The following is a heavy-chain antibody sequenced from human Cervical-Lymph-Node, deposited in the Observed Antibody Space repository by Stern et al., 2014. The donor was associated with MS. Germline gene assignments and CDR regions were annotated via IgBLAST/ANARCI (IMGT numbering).Heavy chain of an antibody. CDR2: MLPSDSDT. CDR1: GYDFTSYW. V-gene: IGHV5-51*03. CDR3: ARSSIVATITPHLDY. J-gene: IGHJ4*02. D-gene: IGHD5-12*01. Sequence: EVQLVQSGAEVRKPGESLIISCKGSGYDFTSYWIAWVRQMPGKGLEWMGIMLPSDSDTSYSQSFQGQVTISAGKSLSTAYLQWSSLKASDTAMYYCARSSIVATITPHLDYWGQGTLVTVSS.